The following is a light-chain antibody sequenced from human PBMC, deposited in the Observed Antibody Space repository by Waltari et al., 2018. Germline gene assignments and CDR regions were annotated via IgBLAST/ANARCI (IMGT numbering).Light chain of an antibody. V-gene: IGLV1-40*01. J-gene: IGLJ3*02. CDR2: ANT. CDR1: RSNIGSGYY. CDR3: QSYDSSLSGSGV. Sequence: QSVLPQPPSVSGAPGQRVTISRPGSRSNIGSGYYVHWYQHRPGTAPKRLIYANTNRPSGVPDRGSASKSGTSASLAITGLQAEDEAEYYCQSYDSSLSGSGVFGGGTKLTVL.